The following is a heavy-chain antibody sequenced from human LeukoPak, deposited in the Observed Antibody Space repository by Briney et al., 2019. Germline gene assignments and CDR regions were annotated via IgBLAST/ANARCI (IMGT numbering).Heavy chain of an antibody. CDR3: ARVDYYGSGSYYNSWYFDL. CDR1: GGSISSSNW. D-gene: IGHD3-10*01. J-gene: IGHJ2*01. Sequence: SETLSLTCAVSGGSISSSNWWSWARQPPGKGLEWIGEIYHSGSTNYNPSLKSRVTISVDTSKNQFSLKLSSVTAADTAVYYCARVDYYGSGSYYNSWYFDLWGRGTLVTVSS. V-gene: IGHV4-4*02. CDR2: IYHSGST.